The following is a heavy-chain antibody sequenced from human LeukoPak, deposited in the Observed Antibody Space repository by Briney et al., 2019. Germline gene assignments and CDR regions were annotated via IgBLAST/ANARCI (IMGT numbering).Heavy chain of an antibody. D-gene: IGHD6-19*01. Sequence: GGSLRLSCAASGFTFSSYAMSWVRQAPGKGLEWVGFIRSKAYGGTTEYAASVKGRFTISRDDSKSIAYLQMNSLKTEDTAVYYCTRRAVAGTFYYYYYMDVWGKGTTVTVSS. J-gene: IGHJ6*03. CDR3: TRRAVAGTFYYYYYMDV. V-gene: IGHV3-49*04. CDR2: IRSKAYGGTT. CDR1: GFTFSSYA.